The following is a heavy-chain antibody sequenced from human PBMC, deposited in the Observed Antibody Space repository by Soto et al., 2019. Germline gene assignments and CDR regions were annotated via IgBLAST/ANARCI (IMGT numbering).Heavy chain of an antibody. Sequence: QVQLVESGGGVVQPGRSLRLSCAASGFTFSSYGMHWVRQAPGKGLEWVAVIWYDGSNKYYADSVKGRFTISRDNSKNTLYLQMNSLRAEDTAVYYCARDPESYYFDSWGQGPLVNVSS. CDR3: ARDPESYYFDS. CDR1: GFTFSSYG. CDR2: IWYDGSNK. J-gene: IGHJ4*02. V-gene: IGHV3-33*01.